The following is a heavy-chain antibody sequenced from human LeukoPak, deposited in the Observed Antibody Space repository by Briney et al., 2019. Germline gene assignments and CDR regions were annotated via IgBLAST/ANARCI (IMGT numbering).Heavy chain of an antibody. CDR3: ARVLGVWTGRRRSWAFDY. Sequence: ASVKVFCNASGYTFTSYDINWVRQATGQGLEWMGWMNPNSGNTGYAQKFQGRVTITRNTSISTAYMELSSLRSEDTAVYYCARVLGVWTGRRRSWAFDYWGQGTLVTVSS. CDR2: MNPNSGNT. CDR1: GYTFTSYD. V-gene: IGHV1-8*03. D-gene: IGHD3-10*01. J-gene: IGHJ4*02.